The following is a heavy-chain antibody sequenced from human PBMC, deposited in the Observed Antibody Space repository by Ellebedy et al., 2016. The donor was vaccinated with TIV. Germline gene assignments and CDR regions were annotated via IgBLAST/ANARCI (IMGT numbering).Heavy chain of an antibody. Sequence: SETLSLTXAVYGESFSDYYWSWIRQSPGTGLEWIGEINHSGSTNYNPSLKSRVTMSVDTSKNQFSLKLRSVTAADTAVYYCARGLAAAGLFYYYVDVWGKGTTITVSS. CDR3: ARGLAAAGLFYYYVDV. V-gene: IGHV4-34*01. D-gene: IGHD6-13*01. CDR1: GESFSDYY. CDR2: INHSGST. J-gene: IGHJ6*03.